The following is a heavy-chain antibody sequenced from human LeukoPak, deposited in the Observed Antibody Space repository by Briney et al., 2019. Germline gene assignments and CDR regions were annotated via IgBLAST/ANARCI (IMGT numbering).Heavy chain of an antibody. CDR3: AKDPLNTVMVSPTFDY. J-gene: IGHJ4*02. Sequence: GGSLRLSCVVSGFPFSSYAMSWVRQAPGKGLEWVSGISGSGGDTYYAASVKGRLTVSRDTSKNTLYLQMNSLRAEDTAVYYCAKDPLNTVMVSPTFDYWGQGTLVTVSS. CDR1: GFPFSSYA. D-gene: IGHD5-18*01. CDR2: ISGSGGDT. V-gene: IGHV3-23*01.